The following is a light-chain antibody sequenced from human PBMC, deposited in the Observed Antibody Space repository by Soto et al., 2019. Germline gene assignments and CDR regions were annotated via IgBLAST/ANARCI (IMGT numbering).Light chain of an antibody. CDR1: RSDVGAYNY. CDR3: SSFTSRFTFV. CDR2: EVT. J-gene: IGLJ1*01. V-gene: IGLV2-14*01. Sequence: QSALTQPASVSWSPGQSIAISCTGTRSDVGAYNYVSWYQQHPGKAPKLMISEVTNRPSGVSDRFSGSKSGNTASLTISGLQAEDEADYYCSSFTSRFTFVFGTGTKLTVL.